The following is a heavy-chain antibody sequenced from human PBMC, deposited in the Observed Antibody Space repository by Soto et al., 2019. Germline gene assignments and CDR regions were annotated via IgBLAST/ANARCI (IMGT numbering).Heavy chain of an antibody. J-gene: IGHJ6*02. CDR3: ARGTFRPYAMDV. CDR1: GDNFKKNV. V-gene: IGHV1-69*10. CDR2: TIPALGKT. D-gene: IGHD2-2*01. Sequence: ASVKVSCKTSGDNFKKNVFTWVRQAPGQGLEWMGGTIPALGKTHYIEKLQGRVTITVDDATRTVYMEVRDLTSEDTAIYYCARGTFRPYAMDVWGQGTTVTVSS.